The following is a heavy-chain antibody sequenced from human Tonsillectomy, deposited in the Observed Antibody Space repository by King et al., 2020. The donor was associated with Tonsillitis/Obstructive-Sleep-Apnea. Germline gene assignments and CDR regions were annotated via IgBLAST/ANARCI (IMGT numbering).Heavy chain of an antibody. CDR1: GYIFTSYW. V-gene: IGHV5-10-1*01. CDR3: ASAGDYSSGMDV. J-gene: IGHJ6*02. D-gene: IGHD3-10*01. Sequence: QLVQSGAEVKKPGESLRISCKGSGYIFTSYWITWVRQMPGKGLEWMGRIDPSDSYMDYSPSFQGHVTMSADKSISTAYLQWSSLKASDTAMYYCASAGDYSSGMDVWGHGTTVTVSS. CDR2: IDPSDSYM.